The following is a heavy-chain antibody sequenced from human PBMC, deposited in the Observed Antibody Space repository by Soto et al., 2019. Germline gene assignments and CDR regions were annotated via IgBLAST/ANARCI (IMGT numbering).Heavy chain of an antibody. V-gene: IGHV3-33*01. Sequence: QVQLVASGGGVVQPGKSLRLSCAASGFSFSNYAMHWVRQAPGKGLEWVAVIWYDGSNKYYADSVKGRFTISKDNSQTTVYLQMNSLRAEDTAVYYCTRDPYGGSRYYFDSWGQLTLFTVSS. CDR2: IWYDGSNK. D-gene: IGHD1-26*01. J-gene: IGHJ4*02. CDR3: TRDPYGGSRYYFDS. CDR1: GFSFSNYA.